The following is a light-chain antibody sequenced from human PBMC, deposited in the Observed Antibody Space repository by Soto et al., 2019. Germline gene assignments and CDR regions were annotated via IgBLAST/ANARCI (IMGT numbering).Light chain of an antibody. CDR1: QGISNY. Sequence: DIQMTQSPSSLSASVGDRVTITCRASQGISNYLAWYQQRPGKVPKLLIYAASTLQSGVPSRFSGSGSGTDFTITISSQQPEDVATYYCQKYNSAPQTFGPGNKVDRK. J-gene: IGKJ3*01. CDR3: QKYNSAPQT. V-gene: IGKV1-27*01. CDR2: AAS.